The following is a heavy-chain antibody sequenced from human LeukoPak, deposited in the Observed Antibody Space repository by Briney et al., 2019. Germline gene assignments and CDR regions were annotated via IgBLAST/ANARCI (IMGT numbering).Heavy chain of an antibody. CDR1: GYTFTSYD. V-gene: IGHV1-8*01. CDR3: ARGPSYSGYIDPPNWFDP. J-gene: IGHJ5*02. Sequence: ASVKVSCKASGYTFTSYDISWVRQATGQGLEWMGWMNPNSGNTGYAQKFQGRVTMTRNTSISTAYMELSSLRSEDTAVYYCARGPSYSGYIDPPNWFDPWGQGTLVTVSS. CDR2: MNPNSGNT. D-gene: IGHD5-12*01.